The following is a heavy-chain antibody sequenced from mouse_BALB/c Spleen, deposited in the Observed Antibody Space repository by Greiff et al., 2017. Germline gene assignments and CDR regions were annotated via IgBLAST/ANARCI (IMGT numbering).Heavy chain of an antibody. Sequence: VKLMESGAELVKPGASVKLSCKASGYTFTSYDINWVRQRPEQGLEWIGWIFPGDGSTKYNEKFKGKATLTTDKSSSTAYMQLSRLTSEDSAVYFCARNYRYDGWYFDVWGAGTTVTVSS. J-gene: IGHJ1*01. CDR2: IFPGDGST. CDR3: ARNYRYDGWYFDV. D-gene: IGHD2-14*01. CDR1: GYTFTSYD. V-gene: IGHV1-85*01.